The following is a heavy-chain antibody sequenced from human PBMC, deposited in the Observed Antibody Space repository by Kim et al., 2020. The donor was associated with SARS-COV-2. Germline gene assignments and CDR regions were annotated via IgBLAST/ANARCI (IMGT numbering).Heavy chain of an antibody. CDR1: GYSFSFYG. CDR3: ARDHVENTSSGGDLDY. J-gene: IGHJ4*02. D-gene: IGHD3-10*01. Sequence: ASVKVSCKASGYSFSFYGISWVRQAPGQGLEWMGWISAKNGNTDYAQKFADRVTMTTDTSTTTTYMELRGLRSDDTAVYFCARDHVENTSSGGDLDYWGQGTRVTVS. CDR2: ISAKNGNT. V-gene: IGHV1-18*01.